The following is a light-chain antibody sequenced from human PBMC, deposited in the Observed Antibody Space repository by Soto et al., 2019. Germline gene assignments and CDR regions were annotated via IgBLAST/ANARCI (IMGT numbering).Light chain of an antibody. V-gene: IGKV3-20*01. CDR1: HNIGSS. CDR3: QHYVGGPTVT. CDR2: GAY. J-gene: IGKJ5*01. Sequence: VMTQSPGTLSLSPGDSATLSCRSSHNIGSSLAWYQHKPCQAPRLLISGAYSRATGIPDRFSGSGSGTYFTLTISRLEPEDFALYYCQHYVGGPTVTCGQGTRLEIK.